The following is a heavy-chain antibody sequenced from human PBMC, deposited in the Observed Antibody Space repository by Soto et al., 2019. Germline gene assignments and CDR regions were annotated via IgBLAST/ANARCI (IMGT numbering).Heavy chain of an antibody. J-gene: IGHJ4*02. CDR1: GFAFNNYG. V-gene: IGHV3-21*01. Sequence: GGSLRLSCTVSGFAFNNYGINWVRQAPGKGLEWVSSISKSDYTYYSDSVKGRFTISRDNAKNSVSLQMNTLRVEDTAVYCCAREDSIIIPAVSDFWGQGTLVTVSS. CDR2: ISKSDYT. D-gene: IGHD2-2*01. CDR3: AREDSIIIPAVSDF.